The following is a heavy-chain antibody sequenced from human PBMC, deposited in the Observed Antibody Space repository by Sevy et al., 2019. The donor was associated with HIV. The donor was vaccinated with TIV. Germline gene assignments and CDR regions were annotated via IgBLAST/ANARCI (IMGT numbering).Heavy chain of an antibody. CDR3: GRVFGIGIVGATPDY. Sequence: GGSLRLSCAASGFTFSDYNMIWIRQAPGRGLEWISYIRSTGDTIYYADSVKGRFTISRNNAKNSLYLQMNSLTAGETAVYYCGRVFGIGIVGATPDYWGQGTLVTVSS. CDR2: IRSTGDTI. V-gene: IGHV3-11*01. CDR1: GFTFSDYN. J-gene: IGHJ4*02. D-gene: IGHD1-26*01.